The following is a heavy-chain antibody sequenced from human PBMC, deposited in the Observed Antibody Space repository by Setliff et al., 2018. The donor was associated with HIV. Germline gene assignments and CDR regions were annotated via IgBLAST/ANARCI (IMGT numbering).Heavy chain of an antibody. V-gene: IGHV1-2*06. CDR3: AREYDFWSGYLNYFDY. D-gene: IGHD3-3*01. Sequence: ASVKVSCKASGYTFTGYYMHWVRQAPGQGLEWMGRINPNSGGTNYAQKFQGRVTMTRDTSISTVYMELRSLRSDDTAVYYCAREYDFWSGYLNYFDYWGQGTLVTVSS. CDR2: INPNSGGT. CDR1: GYTFTGYY. J-gene: IGHJ4*02.